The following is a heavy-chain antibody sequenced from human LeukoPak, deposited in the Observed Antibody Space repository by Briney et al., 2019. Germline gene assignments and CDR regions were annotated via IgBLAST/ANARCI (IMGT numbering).Heavy chain of an antibody. D-gene: IGHD2-21*02. J-gene: IGHJ6*02. CDR3: ARDPVVTAIYGMDV. V-gene: IGHV3-30-3*01. Sequence: GGSLKLSCAASGFTFSGSAMHWVRQAPGKGLEWVAVISYDGSNKYYADSVKGRFTISRDNSKNTLYLQMNSLRAEDTAVYYCARDPVVTAIYGMDVWGQGTTVTVSS. CDR2: ISYDGSNK. CDR1: GFTFSGSA.